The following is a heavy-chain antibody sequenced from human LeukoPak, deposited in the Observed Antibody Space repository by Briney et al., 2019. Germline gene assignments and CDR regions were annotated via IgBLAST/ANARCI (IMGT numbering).Heavy chain of an antibody. Sequence: PGGSLRLSCEVSGFTFINYAMSWVRQAPGKGLQWVSQISGTGGATWYAGFARDRFTISRDNSKKTLYLQMSGLRVEDTAMYYCVKDPRDTYGTNWFVSWGQGTLLIVSS. CDR3: VKDPRDTYGTNWFVS. CDR2: ISGTGGAT. CDR1: GFTFINYA. J-gene: IGHJ5*01. V-gene: IGHV3-23*01. D-gene: IGHD2-21*01.